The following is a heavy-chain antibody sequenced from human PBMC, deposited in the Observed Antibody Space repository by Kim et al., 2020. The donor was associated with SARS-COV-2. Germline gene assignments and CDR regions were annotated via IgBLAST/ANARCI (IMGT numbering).Heavy chain of an antibody. D-gene: IGHD6-13*01. CDR3: ARQYSSSWYNGYYFDY. J-gene: IGHJ4*02. V-gene: IGHV5-10-1*01. Sequence: PSFQGHVTISADKSSSTAYLQWSSLKASDTAMYYCARQYSSSWYNGYYFDYWGQGTLVTVSS.